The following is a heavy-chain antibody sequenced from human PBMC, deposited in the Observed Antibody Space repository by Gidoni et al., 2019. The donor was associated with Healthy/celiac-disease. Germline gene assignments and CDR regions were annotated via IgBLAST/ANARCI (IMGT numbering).Heavy chain of an antibody. CDR1: GFTFSRYA. V-gene: IGHV3-23*01. Sequence: EVQLLESGGGLVQPGGSLRLSCAASGFTFSRYALSWVRQAPGKGLEWVSAISGSGGSTYYSDSVKGRFTISRDNSKNTLYLQMNSLRAEDTAVYYCAKDRVYNWNLEYYYYYYGMDVWGQGTTVTVSS. D-gene: IGHD1-7*01. CDR2: ISGSGGST. CDR3: AKDRVYNWNLEYYYYYYGMDV. J-gene: IGHJ6*02.